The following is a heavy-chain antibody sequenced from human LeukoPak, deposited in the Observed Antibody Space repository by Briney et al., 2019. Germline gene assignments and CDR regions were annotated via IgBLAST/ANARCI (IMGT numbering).Heavy chain of an antibody. Sequence: GWSLRLSCAASGFTFSSYGMHWVRQAPGKGLEWVAVIWSDGSAKYYADSVTGRVTISRDNSKNTLYLQIYSLRAEDTAVYYCVRVRSVSSAWRAFDTWGQGTMVIVSS. CDR3: VRVRSVSSAWRAFDT. CDR2: IWSDGSAK. CDR1: GFTFSSYG. D-gene: IGHD6-19*01. J-gene: IGHJ3*02. V-gene: IGHV3-33*01.